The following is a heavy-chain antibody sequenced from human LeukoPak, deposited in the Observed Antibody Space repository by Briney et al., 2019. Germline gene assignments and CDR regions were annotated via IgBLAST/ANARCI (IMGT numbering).Heavy chain of an antibody. J-gene: IGHJ4*02. V-gene: IGHV3-66*02. CDR3: ARGTYGNYYFDY. Sequence: SGGSLRLSCAASGFTVSGNYMSWVRQAPGKGLEWVSVIYSGGSTYYADSVKGRFTISRDNSKNTLFLQMNSLRPEDTAVYYCARGTYGNYYFDYWGQGTLVTVSS. CDR2: IYSGGST. D-gene: IGHD3-10*01. CDR1: GFTVSGNY.